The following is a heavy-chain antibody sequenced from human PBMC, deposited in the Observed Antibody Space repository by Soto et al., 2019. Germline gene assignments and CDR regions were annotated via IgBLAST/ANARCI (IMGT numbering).Heavy chain of an antibody. Sequence: PREALRMSCVPSGYTFTQNCSGWVRQLPGTGLEWVGIVYPGDSDTRYSPSFRGQVTMSVDNSISTAYLQWRSMEPYDNATYYCERHVCNSTSYYIYMEVWGLGTPGTVSS. V-gene: IGHV5-51*01. CDR2: VYPGDSDT. CDR1: GYTFTQNC. D-gene: IGHD2-2*01. CDR3: ERHVCNSTSYYIYMEV. J-gene: IGHJ6*03.